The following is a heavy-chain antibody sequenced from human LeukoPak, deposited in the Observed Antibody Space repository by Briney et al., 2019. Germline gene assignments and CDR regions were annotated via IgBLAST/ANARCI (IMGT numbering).Heavy chain of an antibody. CDR2: IYCSGST. D-gene: IGHD6-13*01. CDR1: GGSISSYS. V-gene: IGHV4-59*08. CDR3: ARHTVDSSSWYLFDY. Sequence: SETLSLTCTVSGGSISSYSWSWIRQPPGKGLEWIGYIYCSGSTNYNPSLKSRVTISVDTSKNQFSLKVNTVTAADTAVYYCARHTVDSSSWYLFDYWGQGTLVTVSS. J-gene: IGHJ4*02.